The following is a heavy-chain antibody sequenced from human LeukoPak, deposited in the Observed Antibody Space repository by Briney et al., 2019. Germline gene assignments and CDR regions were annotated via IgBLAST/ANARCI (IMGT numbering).Heavy chain of an antibody. Sequence: GGSLRLSCAASGFTFSSYAMSWVRQAPGKGLEWVSAISGSGGSTYYADSVKGRFTISRDNSKNTLYLQMNSLRAEDTAVYYCAKDLGYYDFWSGYYQFDYWGQGTLVTVSS. V-gene: IGHV3-23*01. CDR2: ISGSGGST. J-gene: IGHJ4*02. CDR3: AKDLGYYDFWSGYYQFDY. CDR1: GFTFSSYA. D-gene: IGHD3-3*01.